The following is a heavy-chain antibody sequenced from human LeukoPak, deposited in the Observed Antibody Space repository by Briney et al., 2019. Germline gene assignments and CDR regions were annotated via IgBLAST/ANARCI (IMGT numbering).Heavy chain of an antibody. CDR1: GGSITRYY. D-gene: IGHD1-14*01. CDR2: IYYSGST. V-gene: IGHV4-59*01. J-gene: IGHJ5*02. CDR3: ARGTTMIGTNWFDP. Sequence: SETLSLTCGASGGSITRYYWSWIRQPPGKGLEWIAYIYYSGSTNYNPSLKSRVTISVDTSKNQFSLKLNSMTALNTAVYYCARGTTMIGTNWFDPWGQGTLVTVSS.